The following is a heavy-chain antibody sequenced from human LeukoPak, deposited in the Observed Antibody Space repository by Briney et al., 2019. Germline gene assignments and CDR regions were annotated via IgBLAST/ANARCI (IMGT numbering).Heavy chain of an antibody. D-gene: IGHD3-3*01. CDR3: ARLRFLEWLPHPFDY. Sequence: SETLSLTCAVYGGSFSGYYWSWIRQPPGKGLEWIGEINHSGSTNYNPSLKSRVTILVDTSKNQFSLKLTSVTAADTAVYYCARLRFLEWLPHPFDYWGQGTLVTVSS. CDR2: INHSGST. V-gene: IGHV4-34*01. CDR1: GGSFSGYY. J-gene: IGHJ4*02.